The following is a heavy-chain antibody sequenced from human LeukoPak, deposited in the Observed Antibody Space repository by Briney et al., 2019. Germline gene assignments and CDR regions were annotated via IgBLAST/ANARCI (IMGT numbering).Heavy chain of an antibody. D-gene: IGHD3-22*01. CDR3: ARGGWSRGWFDP. CDR2: ISMSGSVI. V-gene: IGHV3-11*01. CDR1: GFKFRDYY. Sequence: PGGSLRLSCAASGFKFRDYYMSWIRQPPGKGLEWISYISMSGSVIQYSDSVKGRFTTSRDNVKNSLHLQMDSLRVDDTAVYYCARGGWSRGWFDPWGQGTLVSVSS. J-gene: IGHJ5*02.